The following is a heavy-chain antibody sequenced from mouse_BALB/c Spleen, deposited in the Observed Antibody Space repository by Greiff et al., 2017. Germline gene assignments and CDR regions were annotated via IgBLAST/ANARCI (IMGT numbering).Heavy chain of an antibody. CDR3: ARDIYGGNFDY. J-gene: IGHJ2*01. D-gene: IGHD1-1*02. CDR1: GFTFTDYY. Sequence: EVKLMESGGGLVQPGGSLRLSCATSGFTFTDYYMSWVRQPPGKALEWLGFIRNKANGYTTEYSASVKGRFTISRDNSQSILYLQMNTLRAEDSATYYCARDIYGGNFDYWGQGTTLTVSS. CDR2: IRNKANGYTT. V-gene: IGHV7-3*02.